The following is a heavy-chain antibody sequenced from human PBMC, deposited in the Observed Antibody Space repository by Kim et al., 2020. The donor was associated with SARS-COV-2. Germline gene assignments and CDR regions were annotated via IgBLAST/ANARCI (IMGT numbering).Heavy chain of an antibody. CDR1: GYSFTSYW. V-gene: IGHV5-10-1*01. Sequence: GESLKISCKGSGYSFTSYWISWVRQMPGKGLEWMGRIDPSDSYTNYSPSFQGHVTISADKSISTAYLQWSSLKASDTAMYYCQTSYGDYEDFYYYGMDVWGQGTTVTVSS. J-gene: IGHJ6*02. CDR2: IDPSDSYT. CDR3: QTSYGDYEDFYYYGMDV. D-gene: IGHD4-17*01.